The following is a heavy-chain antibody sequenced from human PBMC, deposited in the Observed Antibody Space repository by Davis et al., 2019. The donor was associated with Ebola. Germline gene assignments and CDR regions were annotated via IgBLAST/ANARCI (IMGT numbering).Heavy chain of an antibody. J-gene: IGHJ1*01. Sequence: AASVKVSCKVSGYGLTQFAVHWVRQAPGKGLEWMGGFEPETGERIYAQKFQGRVTMTEDTSTDTAYMELSSLRSEDTAVFYCVTGSRREIEYLYQWGQGILVTVSS. CDR3: VTGSRREIEYLYQ. CDR2: FEPETGER. CDR1: GYGLTQFA. D-gene: IGHD1-26*01. V-gene: IGHV1-24*01.